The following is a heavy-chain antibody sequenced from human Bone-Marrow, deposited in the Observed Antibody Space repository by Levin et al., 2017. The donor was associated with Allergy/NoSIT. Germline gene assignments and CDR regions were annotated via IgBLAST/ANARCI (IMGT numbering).Heavy chain of an antibody. J-gene: IGHJ4*02. D-gene: IGHD6-13*01. CDR2: IYPNSGAT. Sequence: GESLKISCKASGYTFTGYYIHWMRQAPGQGLEWMGRIYPNSGATKYVERFQGRVTMTRDTSISTAYMEVTRLTSDDTAVFYCARGGLRRSGWSNLDYWGKGTLITVSS. CDR3: ARGGLRRSGWSNLDY. V-gene: IGHV1-2*06. CDR1: GYTFTGYY.